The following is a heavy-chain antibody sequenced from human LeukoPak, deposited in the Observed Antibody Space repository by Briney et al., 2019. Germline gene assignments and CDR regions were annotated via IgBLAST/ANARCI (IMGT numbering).Heavy chain of an antibody. CDR3: AKDFGACSGGSCTAPLDY. V-gene: IGHV3-23*01. CDR2: ISGSGGST. J-gene: IGHJ4*02. CDR1: GFTFSSYA. D-gene: IGHD2-15*01. Sequence: GGPLWLSCAASGFTFSSYARSWVRQAPGKGLEWVSAISGSGGSTYYADSVKGRFTISRDNSKNTLYLQMNSLRAEDTAVYYCAKDFGACSGGSCTAPLDYWGQGTLVTVSS.